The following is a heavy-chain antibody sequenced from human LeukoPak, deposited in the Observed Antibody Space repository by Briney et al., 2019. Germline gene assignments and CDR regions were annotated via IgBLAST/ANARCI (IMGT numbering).Heavy chain of an antibody. Sequence: ASVKVSCKASGYTFTTSDINWVRQATGQGLEWMGWMNPNGGNTGYAQKFEGRITMTRNTSITTAYMEFSSLRSEDTAVYYCARGNFRYSYGPRTFWFDPWGQGTPVTVSS. CDR2: MNPNGGNT. CDR3: ARGNFRYSYGPRTFWFDP. CDR1: GYTFTTSD. J-gene: IGHJ5*02. D-gene: IGHD5-18*01. V-gene: IGHV1-8*01.